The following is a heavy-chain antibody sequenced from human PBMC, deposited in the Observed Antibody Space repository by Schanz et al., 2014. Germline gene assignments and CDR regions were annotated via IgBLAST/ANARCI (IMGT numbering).Heavy chain of an antibody. CDR2: ITAGTGNT. D-gene: IGHD2-2*01. CDR1: GYTFTSHG. Sequence: QVQLVQSGAEVKKPGASVKVSCKASGYTFTSHGISWVRQAPGQGLEWMGWITAGTGNTEYSQKFQGRVTITRDTLASTAYMEVSSLRSEDTAVYYCARDRRRYCSTASCLHDNWFDPWGQGTLVIVSS. J-gene: IGHJ5*02. CDR3: ARDRRRYCSTASCLHDNWFDP. V-gene: IGHV1-18*01.